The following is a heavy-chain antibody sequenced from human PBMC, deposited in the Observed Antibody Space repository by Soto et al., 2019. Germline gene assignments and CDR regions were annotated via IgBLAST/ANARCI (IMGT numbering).Heavy chain of an antibody. J-gene: IGHJ4*02. Sequence: GGSLRLSCAASGFTVSSNFMNWVRQAPGKGLEWVSSISSSSNFMYYVDSVKGRFTISRDNAKNSLYLQMNSLRAEDTAVYYCAKAESGSHSIDSWGQGTLVTVSS. CDR3: AKAESGSHSIDS. D-gene: IGHD1-26*01. CDR1: GFTVSSNF. CDR2: ISSSSNFM. V-gene: IGHV3-21*01.